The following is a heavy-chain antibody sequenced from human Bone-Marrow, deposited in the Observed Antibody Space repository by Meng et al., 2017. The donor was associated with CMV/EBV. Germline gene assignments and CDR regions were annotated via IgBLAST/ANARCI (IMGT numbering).Heavy chain of an antibody. CDR3: ARHSWRGATCLGGY. CDR2: VTGSGDSK. Sequence: GESLKISCAASGFTFSGHAMRWVRQAPGKGLEWVAVVTGSGDSKYYADSVKGRFTISRDSSKNTLYLQMNSLRADDTAVYYCARHSWRGATCLGGYWGQGTLVTVSS. D-gene: IGHD3-3*02. CDR1: GFTFSGHA. J-gene: IGHJ4*02. V-gene: IGHV3-23*01.